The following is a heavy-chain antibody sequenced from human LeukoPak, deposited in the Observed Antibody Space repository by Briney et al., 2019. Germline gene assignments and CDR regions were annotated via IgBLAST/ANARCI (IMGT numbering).Heavy chain of an antibody. CDR1: GASVNDYF. D-gene: IGHD3-16*01. J-gene: IGHJ6*03. V-gene: IGHV4-59*02. Sequence: SESLSLTCSVSGASVNDYFWSWIRQAPGRGLEWLGQVYSGGAAEYSPSLKGRVTISLDASTNKVSLSLRSATPADTAVYFCAREIVLMMSDAASPYFMDFWGRGTTVTVTS. CDR3: AREIVLMMSDAASPYFMDF. CDR2: VYSGGAA.